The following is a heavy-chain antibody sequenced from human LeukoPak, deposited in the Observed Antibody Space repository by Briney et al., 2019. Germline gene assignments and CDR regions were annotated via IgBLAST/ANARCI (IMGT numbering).Heavy chain of an antibody. J-gene: IGHJ6*02. CDR1: GASISDTSYY. CDR2: INHSGST. D-gene: IGHD5-24*01. V-gene: IGHV4-39*07. CDR3: ARGKWRWLQLKAPRYYGMDV. Sequence: SETLSLTCTVSGASISDTSYYWGWIRQSPGKGLEWIGEINHSGSTNYNPSLKSRVTISVDTSKNQFSLKLSSVTAADTAVYYCARGKWRWLQLKAPRYYGMDVWGQGTAVTVSS.